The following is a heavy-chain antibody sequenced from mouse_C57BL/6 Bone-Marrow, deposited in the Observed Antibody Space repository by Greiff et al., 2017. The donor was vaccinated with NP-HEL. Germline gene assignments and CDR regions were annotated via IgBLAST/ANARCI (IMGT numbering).Heavy chain of an antibody. CDR1: GFTFSSYA. CDR2: ISSGGDYI. V-gene: IGHV5-9-1*02. CDR3: TRVEGWLPSFAY. D-gene: IGHD2-3*01. J-gene: IGHJ3*01. Sequence: EVHLVESGEGLVKPGGSLKLSCAASGFTFSSYAMSWVRQTPEKRLEWVAYISSGGDYIYYADTVKGRFTISRDNARNTLYLQMSSLKSEDTAMYYCTRVEGWLPSFAYWGQGTLVTVSA.